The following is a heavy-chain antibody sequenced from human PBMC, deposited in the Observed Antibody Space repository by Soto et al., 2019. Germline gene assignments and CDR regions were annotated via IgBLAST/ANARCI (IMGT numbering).Heavy chain of an antibody. V-gene: IGHV1-69*13. CDR1: GGTFSSYA. J-gene: IGHJ6*02. Sequence: GASVKVSCKASGGTFSSYAISWVRQAPGQGLEWMGGIIPIFGTANYAQKFQGRVTITADESTSTAYMELSSLRSEDTAVYYCARLGPREDIVVAPAAFWGQGTTVTGSS. D-gene: IGHD2-2*01. CDR2: IIPIFGTA. CDR3: ARLGPREDIVVAPAAF.